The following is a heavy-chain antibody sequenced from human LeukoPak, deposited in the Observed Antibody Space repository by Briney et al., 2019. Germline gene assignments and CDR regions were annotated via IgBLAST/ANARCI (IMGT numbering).Heavy chain of an antibody. CDR2: INHSGST. D-gene: IGHD6-13*01. CDR1: GGSFSGYY. J-gene: IGHJ4*02. Sequence: SETLSLTCAVYGGSFSGYYWSWIRQPPGKGLEWIGEINHSGSTNYNPSLKSRVTISVDTSKNQFSLKLSSMTAADTAVYYCARGLYSSSWYLGFDYWGQGTLVTVSS. CDR3: ARGLYSSSWYLGFDY. V-gene: IGHV4-34*01.